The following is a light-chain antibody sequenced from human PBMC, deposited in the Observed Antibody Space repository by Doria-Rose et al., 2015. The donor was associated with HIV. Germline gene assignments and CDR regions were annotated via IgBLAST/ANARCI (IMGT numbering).Light chain of an antibody. Sequence: EIVLTQSPGTLSLSPGERATLSCRASQSFSSTYLAWYQQKPGQAPSLLIYDGSTRATGIPDRFSASGSGTDFTLTINRLEPEDFALYYRHQYGTSWTFGQGTKVEI. V-gene: IGKV3-20*01. CDR1: QSFSSTY. CDR3: HQYGTSWT. CDR2: DGS. J-gene: IGKJ1*01.